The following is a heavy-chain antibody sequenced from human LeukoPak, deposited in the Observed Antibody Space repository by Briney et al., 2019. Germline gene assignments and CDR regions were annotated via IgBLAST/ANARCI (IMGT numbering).Heavy chain of an antibody. V-gene: IGHV1-46*01. CDR3: ARADAYGDYDY. Sequence: ASVKVSCKASGYTFTNYYMHCVRQAPGQGLEWMGIIDPSGGRTTYAQKFQGRVIMTRDMSTSTVYMELSSLRSEDTAVYYCARADAYGDYDYWGQGTLVTVSS. J-gene: IGHJ4*02. CDR2: IDPSGGRT. CDR1: GYTFTNYY. D-gene: IGHD4-17*01.